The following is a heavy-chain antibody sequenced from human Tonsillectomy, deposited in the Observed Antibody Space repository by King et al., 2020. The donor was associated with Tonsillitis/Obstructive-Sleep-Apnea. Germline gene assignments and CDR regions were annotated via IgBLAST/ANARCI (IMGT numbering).Heavy chain of an antibody. CDR1: GFTFSSYA. CDR2: ISGSGGST. J-gene: IGHJ4*02. Sequence: VQLVESGGGLVQPGGSLRLSCAGSGFTFSSYAMSWVRQAPGKGLEWVSVISGSGGSTYHADSVKGRFTISRDNSKNTLYLQMNSLRAEDTAVYYCAKDGGYRYGYLDYWGQGTLVTVSS. D-gene: IGHD5-18*01. V-gene: IGHV3-23*04. CDR3: AKDGGYRYGYLDY.